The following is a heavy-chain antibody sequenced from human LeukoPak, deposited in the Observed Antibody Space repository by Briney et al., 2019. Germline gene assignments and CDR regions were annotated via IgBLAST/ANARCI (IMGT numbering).Heavy chain of an antibody. CDR3: ARQDTSGNYYLDY. CDR1: GYSFTTYW. Sequence: GESLRISCKRSGYSFTTYWISWVRQMPGKGLEWMGRIDPSDSYTNYSPSFQGHVTISADKSISTAYLQWSSLKASDTAMYYCARQDTSGNYYLDYWGQGTLVTVSS. J-gene: IGHJ4*02. D-gene: IGHD3-10*01. CDR2: IDPSDSYT. V-gene: IGHV5-10-1*01.